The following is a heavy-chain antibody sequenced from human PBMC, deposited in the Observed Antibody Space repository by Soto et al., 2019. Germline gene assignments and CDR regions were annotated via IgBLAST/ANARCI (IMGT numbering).Heavy chain of an antibody. CDR2: ISAYNGST. D-gene: IGHD6-13*01. J-gene: IGHJ4*02. CDR1: GYTFTSYG. V-gene: IGHV1-18*01. Sequence: ASVKVSCKASGYTFTSYGISWVRQAPGQGLEWMGWISAYNGSTNYAQKLQGRVTMTTDTSTSTAYMELRSLRSDDTAVYYCARDRRGLAAAPRPADYWGQGTLVTVSS. CDR3: ARDRRGLAAAPRPADY.